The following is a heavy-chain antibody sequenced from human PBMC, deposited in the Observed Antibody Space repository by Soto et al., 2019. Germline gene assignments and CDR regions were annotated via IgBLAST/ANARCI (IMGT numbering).Heavy chain of an antibody. CDR1: GGSFSGYY. Sequence: SETLSLTCAVYGGSFSGYYWSWIRQPPGKGLEWIGEINHSGSTNYNPSLKSRVTISVDTSKNQFSLKLSSVTAADTAVYYCARERITMIVVVQVYGMDAWGQGTTVTVSS. V-gene: IGHV4-34*01. J-gene: IGHJ6*02. CDR2: INHSGST. CDR3: ARERITMIVVVQVYGMDA. D-gene: IGHD3-22*01.